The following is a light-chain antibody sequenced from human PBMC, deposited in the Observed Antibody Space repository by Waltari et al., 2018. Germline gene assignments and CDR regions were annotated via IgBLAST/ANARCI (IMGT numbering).Light chain of an antibody. J-gene: IGKJ4*01. CDR3: QQYDGEVVT. Sequence: EILLTQSPGTLSLSPGERATISCRASQSVTIISLSWSQQKLGQAHRLLIYGTSSRATGTPDRFSGSGSGTDFTLTISRLEPEDVAVYYCQQYDGEVVTFGGGTKVEI. CDR1: QSVTIIS. V-gene: IGKV3-20*01. CDR2: GTS.